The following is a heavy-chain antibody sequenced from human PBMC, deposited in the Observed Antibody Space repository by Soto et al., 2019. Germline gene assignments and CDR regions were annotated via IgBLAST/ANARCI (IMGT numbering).Heavy chain of an antibody. Sequence: QVQLVESGGGVVQPGRSLRLSCAASGFTFSSYGMHWVRQAPGKGLEWVAVISYDGSNKYYADSVKGRFTISRDNSKNTLDLQMNSLRAEDTAVYYCAKDTMGGIAAAGTGPPPIDYWGQGTLVTVSS. CDR1: GFTFSSYG. V-gene: IGHV3-30*18. CDR3: AKDTMGGIAAAGTGPPPIDY. CDR2: ISYDGSNK. D-gene: IGHD6-13*01. J-gene: IGHJ4*02.